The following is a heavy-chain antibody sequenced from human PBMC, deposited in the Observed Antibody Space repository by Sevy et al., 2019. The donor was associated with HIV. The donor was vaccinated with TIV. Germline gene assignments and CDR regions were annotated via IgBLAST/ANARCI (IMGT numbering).Heavy chain of an antibody. CDR1: GFTFSNYW. J-gene: IGHJ4*02. D-gene: IGHD1-26*01. Sequence: GGSLRLSCAASGFTFSNYWMSWVRQAPGKGLEWVANIKRDGSEKYYVDSVKGRFTISRDNAKNSLYLQMNSLRAEDTAVYYCAGEELYYFDYWGQGTLVTVSS. V-gene: IGHV3-7*01. CDR3: AGEELYYFDY. CDR2: IKRDGSEK.